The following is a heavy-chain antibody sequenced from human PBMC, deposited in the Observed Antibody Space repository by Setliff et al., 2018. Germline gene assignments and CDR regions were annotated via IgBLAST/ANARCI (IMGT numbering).Heavy chain of an antibody. CDR1: GGSISSGGYY. V-gene: IGHV4-31*03. D-gene: IGHD2-21*01. J-gene: IGHJ5*02. CDR3: ARGRYWFAPNWFDP. CDR2: IYYSGST. Sequence: SETLSLTCTVSGGSISSGGYYWSWIRQHPGKGLEWIGYIYYSGSTYYNPSLKSRVTISVDTSKNQFSLKLSSVTAADTAVYYCARGRYWFAPNWFDPRGQGTLVTVS.